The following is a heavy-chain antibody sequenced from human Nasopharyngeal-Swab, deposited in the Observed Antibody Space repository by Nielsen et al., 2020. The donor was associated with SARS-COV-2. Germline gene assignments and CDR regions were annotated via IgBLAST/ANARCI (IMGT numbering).Heavy chain of an antibody. CDR2: IGASAGTT. J-gene: IGHJ5*02. V-gene: IGHV1-46*01. Sequence: WVRQAPGQGLEWMGVIGASAGTTTYAQNFQGRVTMTRDTSTSTVYMELSSLTSEDTTVHYCARSAPYCSGGSCHPPYNWFDPWGQGTLVTVSS. D-gene: IGHD2-15*01. CDR3: ARSAPYCSGGSCHPPYNWFDP.